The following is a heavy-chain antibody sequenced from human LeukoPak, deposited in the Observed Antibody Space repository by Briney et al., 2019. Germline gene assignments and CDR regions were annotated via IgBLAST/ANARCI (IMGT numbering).Heavy chain of an antibody. V-gene: IGHV4-39*07. Sequence: SETLSLTCTVSGGFISSSSYYWGWIRQPPGKGLEWIGSIIYSGSTYYNPSLKSRVTISVDTSKNQSSLKLNSVTAADTAVYYCVSGKYYDFWSDHYLQHIDYWGQGTLVTVSS. CDR2: IIYSGST. J-gene: IGHJ4*02. CDR3: VSGKYYDFWSDHYLQHIDY. D-gene: IGHD3-3*01. CDR1: GGFISSSSYY.